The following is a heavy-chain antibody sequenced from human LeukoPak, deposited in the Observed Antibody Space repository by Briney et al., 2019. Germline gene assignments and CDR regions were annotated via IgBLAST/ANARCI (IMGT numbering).Heavy chain of an antibody. CDR2: IYYSGST. Sequence: PSETLSLTCTVSGGSISSYYWSWIRQPPGKGLEWIGYIYYSGSTNYNPSLKSRVTISVDTSKNQFSLKLSSVTAADTAVYYCATSMATIGLGYWGQGTLVTVSS. CDR1: GGSISSYY. J-gene: IGHJ4*02. CDR3: ATSMATIGLGY. D-gene: IGHD5-24*01. V-gene: IGHV4-59*01.